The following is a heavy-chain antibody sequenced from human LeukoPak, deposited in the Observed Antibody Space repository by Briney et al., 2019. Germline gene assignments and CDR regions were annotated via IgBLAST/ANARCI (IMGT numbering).Heavy chain of an antibody. CDR3: ARLSLITVAGSKGIWAFDI. J-gene: IGHJ3*02. D-gene: IGHD6-19*01. CDR1: GYTFTGYY. CDR2: INPNSGGT. V-gene: IGHV1-2*02. Sequence: GASVKVSCKASGYTFTGYYMHWVRQAPGQGLEWMGWINPNSGGTNYVQKFQGRVTMTRDTSISTAYMELSRLRSDDTAVYYCARLSLITVAGSKGIWAFDIWGQGTMVTVSS.